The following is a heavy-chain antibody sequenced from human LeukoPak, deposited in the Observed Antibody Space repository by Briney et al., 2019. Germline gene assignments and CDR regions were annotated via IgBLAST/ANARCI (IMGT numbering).Heavy chain of an antibody. CDR1: GFTFSDYY. V-gene: IGHV3-11*01. CDR3: AREGSSGYYPTYYFDY. CDR2: ISSSGSTI. J-gene: IGHJ4*02. D-gene: IGHD3-22*01. Sequence: GGSLRLSCAASGFTFSDYYMSWIRQAPGKGLEWVSYISSSGSTICYADSVKGRFTISRDNAKNSLYLQMNSLRAEDTAVYYCAREGSSGYYPTYYFDYWGQGTLVTVSS.